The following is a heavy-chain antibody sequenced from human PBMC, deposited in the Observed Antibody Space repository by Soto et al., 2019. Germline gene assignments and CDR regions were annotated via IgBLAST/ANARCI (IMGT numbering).Heavy chain of an antibody. V-gene: IGHV3-30*18. CDR1: GFTFSSYG. J-gene: IGHJ4*02. CDR2: ISYDGSNK. D-gene: IGHD3-3*01. Sequence: GGSLRLSCAASGFTFSSYGMHWVRQAPGKGLEWVAVISYDGSNKYYADSVKGRFTISRDNSKNTLYLQMNTLRAEDTAVYYCAKDKGPFYDFWDYYFDYWGQETLVTSPQ. CDR3: AKDKGPFYDFWDYYFDY.